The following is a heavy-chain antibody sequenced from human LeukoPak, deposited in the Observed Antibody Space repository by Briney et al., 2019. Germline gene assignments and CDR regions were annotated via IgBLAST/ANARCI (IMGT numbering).Heavy chain of an antibody. CDR2: IYYSGST. D-gene: IGHD1-26*01. CDR1: GGSISSYY. Sequence: SETLSLTCTVSGGSISSYYWSWIRQPPGKGLEWIGYIYYSGSTNYNPSLKSRVTISIDPSKNQFTLKLSSMTAADTAVYYCTKSSDYSGTYFGIWGQGTMVSVSS. V-gene: IGHV4-59*01. J-gene: IGHJ3*02. CDR3: TKSSDYSGTYFGI.